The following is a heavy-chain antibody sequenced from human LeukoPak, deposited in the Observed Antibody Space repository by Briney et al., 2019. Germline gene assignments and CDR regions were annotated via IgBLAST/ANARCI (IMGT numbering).Heavy chain of an antibody. V-gene: IGHV3-48*03. CDR1: GFTFSGCE. CDR2: ISRSGNTI. D-gene: IGHD3-10*01. CDR3: ARVATMVRVPLDALDI. Sequence: PGGSLRLSCAISGFTFSGCELTWVRQAPGKGLEWISYISRSGNTIYYADSVKGRFTTSRDNAKNSLYLQTNSLRVEDTAVYYCARVATMVRVPLDALDIWGQGTMVSVSS. J-gene: IGHJ3*02.